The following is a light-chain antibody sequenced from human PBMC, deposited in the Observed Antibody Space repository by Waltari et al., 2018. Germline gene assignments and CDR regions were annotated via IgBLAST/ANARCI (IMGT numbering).Light chain of an antibody. CDR3: QQRSNWPPT. CDR1: QDVVTY. Sequence: VLTQSPATLSLSPGERATLSCRASQDVVTYLAWYQQGPGQAHRLLIYEASTRATGIPARFSGSGSGTDFTLTIDSLDPEDSAVYFCQQRSNWPPTFGQGTRLEIK. CDR2: EAS. J-gene: IGKJ5*01. V-gene: IGKV3-11*01.